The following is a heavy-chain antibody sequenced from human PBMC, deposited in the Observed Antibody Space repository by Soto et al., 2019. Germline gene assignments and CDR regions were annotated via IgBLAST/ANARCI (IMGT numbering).Heavy chain of an antibody. J-gene: IGHJ4*02. V-gene: IGHV4-59*08. D-gene: IGHD4-17*01. CDR3: ARHTNGDYPLFDY. CDR2: IYYSGTT. Sequence: SETLSLTCSVSGGSISGLYWSWVRQPPGRGLEWIGWIYYSGTTNYNPSLKSRVTISVDTSKNQFSLKLSSVTAADTAVYYCARHTNGDYPLFDYWGQGTLVTVSS. CDR1: GGSISGLY.